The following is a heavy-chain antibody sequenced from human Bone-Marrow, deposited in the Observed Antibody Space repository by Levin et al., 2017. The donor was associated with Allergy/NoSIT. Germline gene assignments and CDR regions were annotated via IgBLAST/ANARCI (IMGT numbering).Heavy chain of an antibody. J-gene: IGHJ4*02. Sequence: SETLSLTCAVYGGSFSGYYWSWIRQPPGKGLEWIGEINHSGSTNYNPSLKSRVTISVDTSKNQFSLKLSSVTAADTAVYYCARVRWLRFFPLFDYWGQGTLVTVSS. CDR3: ARVRWLRFFPLFDY. D-gene: IGHD5-12*01. CDR1: GGSFSGYY. CDR2: INHSGST. V-gene: IGHV4-34*01.